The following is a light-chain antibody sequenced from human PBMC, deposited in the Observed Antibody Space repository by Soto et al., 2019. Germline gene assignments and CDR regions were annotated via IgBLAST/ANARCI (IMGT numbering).Light chain of an antibody. J-gene: IGLJ1*01. CDR2: QDS. V-gene: IGLV3-1*01. CDR1: KLGDKY. Sequence: SYELTQPPSVSVSPGQTASITCSGDKLGDKYARWYQQKPGQSPVLVIYQDSKRPSGIPERFSGSNSGNTATLTISGTQAMDEADYYCQAWDGSTYVFGTGTKLTVL. CDR3: QAWDGSTYV.